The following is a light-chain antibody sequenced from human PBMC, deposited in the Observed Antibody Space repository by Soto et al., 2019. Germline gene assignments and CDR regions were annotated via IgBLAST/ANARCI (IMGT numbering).Light chain of an antibody. V-gene: IGKV3-20*01. Sequence: EIVLTQSPGTLSLSPGERATLSCRASQSVRSSYLAWYQQKPGQAPRLLIYGASSRATGIPDRFSGSGSGTDFTLTISRLEPEDFSVYYCQTYGSSRTFGHGTKVEIK. CDR3: QTYGSSRT. CDR1: QSVRSSY. J-gene: IGKJ1*01. CDR2: GAS.